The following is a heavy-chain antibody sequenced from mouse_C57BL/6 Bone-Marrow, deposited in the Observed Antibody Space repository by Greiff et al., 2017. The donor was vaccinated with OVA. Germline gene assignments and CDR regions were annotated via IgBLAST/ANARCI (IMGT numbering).Heavy chain of an antibody. CDR3: ARTAGSYVGYAMDY. V-gene: IGHV1-52*01. J-gene: IGHJ4*01. D-gene: IGHD1-1*01. Sequence: QVQLQQPGAELVRPGSSVKLSCKASGYTFTSYWMHWVKQRPIQGLEWIGNIDPSDSETHYNQKFKDKATLTVAKSSSTAYMQLSSLTSEDSAVYYCARTAGSYVGYAMDYWGQGTSVTVSA. CDR1: GYTFTSYW. CDR2: IDPSDSET.